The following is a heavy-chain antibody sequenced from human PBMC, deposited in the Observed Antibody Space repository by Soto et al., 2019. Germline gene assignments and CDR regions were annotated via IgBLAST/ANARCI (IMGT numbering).Heavy chain of an antibody. D-gene: IGHD3-16*02. V-gene: IGHV1-46*01. CDR1: GYTFTSYY. CDR2: INPSGGST. J-gene: IGHJ4*02. CDR3: ARNTGIMITFGGVIVKTHKYYFDY. Sequence: ASVKVSCKASGYTFTSYYMHWVRQAPGQGLEWMGIINPSGGSTSYAQKFQGRVTMTRDTSTSTVYTELSSLRSEDTAVYYCARNTGIMITFGGVIVKTHKYYFDYWGQGTLVTVSS.